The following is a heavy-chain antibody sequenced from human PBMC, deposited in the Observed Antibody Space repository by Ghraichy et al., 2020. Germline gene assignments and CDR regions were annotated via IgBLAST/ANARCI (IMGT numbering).Heavy chain of an antibody. Sequence: GESLNISCAASGFTVSSNYVSWVRQAPGKGLEWVSIIYSGGSTYYADSVKGRFTISRDNSKNSQYLQMNSLRAEDTAVYYCARHGSGHDYNLVYWGQGTLVTVSS. CDR2: IYSGGST. D-gene: IGHD5-24*01. V-gene: IGHV3-53*01. J-gene: IGHJ4*02. CDR3: ARHGSGHDYNLVY. CDR1: GFTVSSNY.